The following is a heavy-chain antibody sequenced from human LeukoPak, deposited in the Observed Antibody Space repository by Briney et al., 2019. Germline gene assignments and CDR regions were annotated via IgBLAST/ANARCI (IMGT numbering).Heavy chain of an antibody. CDR3: AKPHSGYDSLYYFDY. CDR1: GFTFSSYA. V-gene: IGHV3-23*01. D-gene: IGHD5-12*01. CDR2: ISGSGGST. Sequence: GGSLRLSCAASGFTFSSYAMSWVRQAPGKGLEWVSAISGSGGSTYYADSVKGRFTISRDNSKNTLYLQMNSLRAEDTAVYYCAKPHSGYDSLYYFDYWGQGTLVTVSS. J-gene: IGHJ4*02.